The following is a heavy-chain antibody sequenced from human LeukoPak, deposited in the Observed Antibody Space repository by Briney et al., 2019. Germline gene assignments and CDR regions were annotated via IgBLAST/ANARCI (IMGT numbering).Heavy chain of an antibody. CDR2: IYYSGST. CDR3: ARVPPGGSPYFDY. Sequence: SETLSLTCTVSGGSISSYYWSWIRQPPGKGLEWIGYIYYSGSTYYNPSLKSRVTISVDTSKNQFSLKLSSVTAADTAVYYCARVPPGGSPYFDYWGQGTLVTVSS. J-gene: IGHJ4*02. CDR1: GGSISSYY. V-gene: IGHV4-59*12. D-gene: IGHD2-15*01.